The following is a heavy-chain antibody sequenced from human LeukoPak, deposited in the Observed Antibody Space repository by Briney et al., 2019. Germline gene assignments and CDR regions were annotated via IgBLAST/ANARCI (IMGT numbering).Heavy chain of an antibody. CDR1: GFTFSSYG. Sequence: GRSLRLSCAASGFTFSSYGMHWVRQAPGKGLEWVAVIWDDGITKHYADSVKGRFTISRDNSKNTLYLQMNSPRAEDTAVYYCARGKASGGYSGYGLDAYDIWGQGTMVTVSS. CDR2: IWDDGITK. J-gene: IGHJ3*02. D-gene: IGHD5-12*01. CDR3: ARGKASGGYSGYGLDAYDI. V-gene: IGHV3-33*01.